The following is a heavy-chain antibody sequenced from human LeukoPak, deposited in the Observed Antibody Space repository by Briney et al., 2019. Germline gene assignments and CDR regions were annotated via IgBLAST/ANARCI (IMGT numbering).Heavy chain of an antibody. Sequence: SETLSLTCTVSGGSISSYYWSWLRQPPGKGLEWIGYIYYSGSTNYNPSLKSRVTISVDTSKNQFSLKLSSVTAADTAVYYCARADYGDYKFDYWGQGTLVTVSS. CDR3: ARADYGDYKFDY. D-gene: IGHD4-17*01. CDR1: GGSISSYY. V-gene: IGHV4-59*01. J-gene: IGHJ4*02. CDR2: IYYSGST.